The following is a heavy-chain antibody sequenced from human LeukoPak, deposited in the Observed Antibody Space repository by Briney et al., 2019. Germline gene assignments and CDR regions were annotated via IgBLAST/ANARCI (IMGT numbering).Heavy chain of an antibody. CDR2: IRQDGVAK. CDR3: ARDLGFSSEDL. Sequence: GGSLRLSCAASGFTFSSYGMPWVRQAPGKGLEWVANIRQDGVAKYYADSVRGRFTISRDNARASVFLQMDSLRAEDTGVYYCARDLGFSSEDLWGQGTLVTVS. V-gene: IGHV3-7*01. CDR1: GFTFSSYG. J-gene: IGHJ4*02. D-gene: IGHD6-19*01.